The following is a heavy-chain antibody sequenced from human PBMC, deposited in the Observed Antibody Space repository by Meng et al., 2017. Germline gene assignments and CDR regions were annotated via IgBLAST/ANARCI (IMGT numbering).Heavy chain of an antibody. Sequence: SLKISCAASGFTFDDYAMHWVRQAPGKGLEWVSGISWNSGSIGHADSVKGRFTISRDNAKNSLYLQMNSLRAEDMALYYCAKDIRPILIRGAALGGGMDVWGQGTTVTVSS. CDR3: AKDIRPILIRGAALGGGMDV. CDR2: ISWNSGSI. D-gene: IGHD3-10*01. CDR1: GFTFDDYA. V-gene: IGHV3-9*03. J-gene: IGHJ6*02.